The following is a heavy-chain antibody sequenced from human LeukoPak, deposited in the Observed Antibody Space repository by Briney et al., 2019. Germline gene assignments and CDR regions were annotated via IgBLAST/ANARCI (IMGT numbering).Heavy chain of an antibody. CDR3: ARDISSGYDGSDTFDI. CDR2: IYTSGST. Sequence: PSETLSLTCTVSGGSISSYYWSWIRQPAGKGLEWIGRIYTSGSTNYNPSLKSRVNMSVDTSKNQFSLNLGSVTAADTAVYYCARDISSGYDGSDTFDIWGQGTMVTVSS. CDR1: GGSISSYY. V-gene: IGHV4-4*07. D-gene: IGHD5-12*01. J-gene: IGHJ3*02.